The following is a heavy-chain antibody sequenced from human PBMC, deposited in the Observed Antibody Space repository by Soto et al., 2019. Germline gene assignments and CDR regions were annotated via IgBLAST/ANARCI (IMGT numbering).Heavy chain of an antibody. CDR1: GGTFSSYA. CDR2: IIPIFGTA. Sequence: QVQLVQSGAEVKKPGSSVKVSCKASGGTFSSYAISWVRQAPGQGLEWMGGIIPIFGTANYAQKFQGRVTITADEPTSTAYMELSSLRSEDTAVYYCAADYDSSGYYFFDYWGQGTLVTVSS. V-gene: IGHV1-69*01. CDR3: AADYDSSGYYFFDY. J-gene: IGHJ4*02. D-gene: IGHD3-22*01.